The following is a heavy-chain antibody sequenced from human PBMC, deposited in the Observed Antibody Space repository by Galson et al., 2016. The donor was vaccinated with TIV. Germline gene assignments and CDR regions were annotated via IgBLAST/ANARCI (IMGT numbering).Heavy chain of an antibody. D-gene: IGHD3-10*01. V-gene: IGHV3-53*05. CDR3: AREAPAGHETGLYGMDV. J-gene: IGHJ6*02. CDR2: IYAYGST. Sequence: SLRLSCAASGFTVSGNYVNWVRQAPGQGLEWVSVIYAYGSTSYSDAVKGRFTISRETSSNTVYLQMNSLRPEDTAVYYCAREAPAGHETGLYGMDVRGQGTTVIVS. CDR1: GFTVSGNY.